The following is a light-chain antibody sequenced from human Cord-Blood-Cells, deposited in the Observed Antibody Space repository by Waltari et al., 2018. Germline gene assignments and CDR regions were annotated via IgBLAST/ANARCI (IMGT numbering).Light chain of an antibody. Sequence: DIVMTQSPDSLAVSLGERATIKCKSSPSVLYSSNNKNYLAWYQQKPGQPPKLLIYWASTRESGVPDRFSGSGSGTDFTLTISSLQAEDVAVYYCQQYYSTPTWTFGQGTKVEIK. J-gene: IGKJ1*01. V-gene: IGKV4-1*01. CDR3: QQYYSTPTWT. CDR1: PSVLYSSNNKNY. CDR2: WAS.